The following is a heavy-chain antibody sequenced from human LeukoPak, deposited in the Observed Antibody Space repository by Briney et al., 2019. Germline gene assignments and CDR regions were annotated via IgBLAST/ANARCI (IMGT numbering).Heavy chain of an antibody. V-gene: IGHV3-7*01. Sequence: GGSLRLSCAASGFTFSSYWMSWVRQAPGKGLEWVAKIKHDGSEKYYVDSVKGRFSISRDNTKNSLYLQMNTLRAEDTAVYYCARDDPYFFDYWGQGTPVTVSS. CDR2: IKHDGSEK. CDR3: ARDDPYFFDY. D-gene: IGHD3-10*01. J-gene: IGHJ4*02. CDR1: GFTFSSYW.